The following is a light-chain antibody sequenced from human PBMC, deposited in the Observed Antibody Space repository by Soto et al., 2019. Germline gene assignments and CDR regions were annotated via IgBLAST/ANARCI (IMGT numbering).Light chain of an antibody. Sequence: EIVLTQSPATLSLSPGDRATLSCRASQSIASYLGWYQQRPGQAPRLLILDAGNRATGIPARFSGSGSGTDFTLTISSLEPEDFAIYYCQQRANWPRTFGQGTKVELK. CDR2: DAG. V-gene: IGKV3-11*01. CDR3: QQRANWPRT. J-gene: IGKJ1*01. CDR1: QSIASY.